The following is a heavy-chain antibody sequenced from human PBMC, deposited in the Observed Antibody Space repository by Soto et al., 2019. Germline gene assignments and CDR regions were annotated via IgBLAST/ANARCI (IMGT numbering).Heavy chain of an antibody. J-gene: IGHJ5*02. CDR2: INTNTGNP. V-gene: IGHV7-4-1*01. Sequence: QVQLVQSGSELKKPGASVTVSCKASGYTFTSYAMNWVRQAPGQGLEWMGWINTNTGNPTYAQGFTGRFVLSLGTSVSTAYLQICSLKAEDTAVYYCARSVVPPAGVQFDPWGQGTLVTVSS. CDR3: ARSVVPPAGVQFDP. D-gene: IGHD2-2*01. CDR1: GYTFTSYA.